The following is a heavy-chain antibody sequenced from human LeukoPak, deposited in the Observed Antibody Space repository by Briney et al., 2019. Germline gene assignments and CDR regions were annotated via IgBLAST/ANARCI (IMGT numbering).Heavy chain of an antibody. CDR2: IYSGLST. Sequence: GGSLRLSCAASGFAVSSYYMSWVRQAPGKGLEWVSIIYSGLSTYYADSVRGRFTTSRDNSKNPLYLQMNTLSAEETAVYYCASGIAVNAFDIWGQGTMVTVSS. V-gene: IGHV3-53*01. J-gene: IGHJ3*02. CDR3: ASGIAVNAFDI. CDR1: GFAVSSYY. D-gene: IGHD6-19*01.